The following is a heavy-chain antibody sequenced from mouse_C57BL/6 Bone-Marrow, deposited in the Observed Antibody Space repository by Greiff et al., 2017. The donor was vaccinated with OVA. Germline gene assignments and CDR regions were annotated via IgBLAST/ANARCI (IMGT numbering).Heavy chain of an antibody. CDR1: GFTFSNYW. D-gene: IGHD2-1*01. CDR3: AGGCNHYAMDY. Sequence: EVMLVESGGGLVQPGGSMKLSCVASGFTFSNYWMNWVRQSPEKGLEWVAQIRLKSDNYATHYAESVKGRFTISRDDSKSSVYLQMNNLRAEDTGIYYCAGGCNHYAMDYWGQGTSVTVSS. V-gene: IGHV6-3*01. J-gene: IGHJ4*01. CDR2: IRLKSDNYAT.